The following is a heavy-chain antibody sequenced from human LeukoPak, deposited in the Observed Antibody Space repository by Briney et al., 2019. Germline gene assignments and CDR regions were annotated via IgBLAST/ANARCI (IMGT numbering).Heavy chain of an antibody. CDR1: GGTFSSYA. D-gene: IGHD3-3*01. V-gene: IGHV1-69*01. CDR3: ARDLTGSGYDYYYYYMDV. CDR2: IIPIFGTA. Sequence: SVKVSCKASGGTFSSYAISWVRQAPGQGLEWMGGIIPIFGTANYAQKFQGRVTITADESTSTAYMELSSLRSEDTAVYYCARDLTGSGYDYYYYYMDVWGKGTTVTVSS. J-gene: IGHJ6*03.